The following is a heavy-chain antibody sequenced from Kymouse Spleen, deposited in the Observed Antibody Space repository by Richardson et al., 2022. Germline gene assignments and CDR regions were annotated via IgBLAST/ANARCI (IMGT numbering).Heavy chain of an antibody. D-gene: IGHD6-6*01. Sequence: EVQLVESGGGLVKPGGSLRLSCAASGFTFSNAWMSWVRQAPGKGLEWVGRIKSKTDGGTTDYAAPVKGRFTISRDDSKNTLYLQMNSLKTEDTAVYYCTTEEYSSSVRVFDYWGQGTLVTVSS. CDR1: GFTFSNAW. V-gene: IGHV3-15*01. CDR3: TTEEYSSSVRVFDY. CDR2: IKSKTDGGTT. J-gene: IGHJ4*02.